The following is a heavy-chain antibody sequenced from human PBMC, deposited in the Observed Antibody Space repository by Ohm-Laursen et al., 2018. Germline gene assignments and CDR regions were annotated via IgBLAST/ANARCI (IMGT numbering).Heavy chain of an antibody. Sequence: SETLSLTCTVSGGSISSYYWSWIRQPPGKGLEWIAYIYYSGSTNYNPSLKSRVTISVDTSNNQFSLKLSSVTAADTAVYYCARHGDTAMVRRGWYFDLWGRGTLVTVSS. CDR3: ARHGDTAMVRRGWYFDL. V-gene: IGHV4-59*08. J-gene: IGHJ2*01. CDR2: IYYSGST. CDR1: GGSISSYY. D-gene: IGHD5-18*01.